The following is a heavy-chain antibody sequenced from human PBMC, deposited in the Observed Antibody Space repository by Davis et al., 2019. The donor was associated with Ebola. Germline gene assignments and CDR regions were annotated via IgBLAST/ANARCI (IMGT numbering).Heavy chain of an antibody. CDR1: GGTFSNYA. CDR3: TTPGGQDSGYDVFDI. V-gene: IGHV1-69*05. CDR2: ITPMFGTA. D-gene: IGHD5-12*01. J-gene: IGHJ3*02. Sequence: AASVKVSCKASGGTFSNYAISWVRQAPGQGLEWMGGITPMFGTANYAQRFQGRVTVTRDTSTTTVYVDLSSLRSEDTALYHCTTPGGQDSGYDVFDIWGQGTMVTVSS.